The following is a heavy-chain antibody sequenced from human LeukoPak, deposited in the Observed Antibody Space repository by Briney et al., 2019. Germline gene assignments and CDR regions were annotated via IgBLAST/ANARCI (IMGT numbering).Heavy chain of an antibody. Sequence: SETLSLTCKVSGGSFNSHFWTWIRQPPGKGLEWIGYVHASGNSDYNPSPKSRVNMSLDTSKSQFSLKLNSVTAADTAVYYCARLMVRAVLSYYGLDVWGQGTTVIVSS. V-gene: IGHV4-59*08. J-gene: IGHJ6*02. CDR3: ARLMVRAVLSYYGLDV. CDR1: GGSFNSHF. CDR2: VHASGNS. D-gene: IGHD3-10*01.